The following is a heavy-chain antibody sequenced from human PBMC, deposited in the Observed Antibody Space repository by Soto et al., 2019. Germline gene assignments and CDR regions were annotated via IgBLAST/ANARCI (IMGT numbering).Heavy chain of an antibody. CDR2: ISWNSGRI. CDR3: AKDTSSGYGDYLDYFDY. Sequence: PGGSLRLSCAASGFTFDDHAMRWVRQAPGMGLEWVSGISWNSGRIGYADSVKGRFTISRDNAKNSLYLQMNSLRDEDTALYYCAKDTSSGYGDYLDYFDYWGQGTLVTVSS. V-gene: IGHV3-9*01. D-gene: IGHD4-17*01. CDR1: GFTFDDHA. J-gene: IGHJ4*02.